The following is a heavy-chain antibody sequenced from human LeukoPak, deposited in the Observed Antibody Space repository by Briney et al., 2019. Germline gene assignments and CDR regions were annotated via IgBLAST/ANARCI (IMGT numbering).Heavy chain of an antibody. CDR2: TYYRSKWYN. CDR1: GDSASSNSAA. CDR3: ARGRYSGYDWGFDYFDY. D-gene: IGHD5-12*01. J-gene: IGHJ4*02. Sequence: SQTLSLTCAISGDSASSNSAAWYWIRQSPSRGLEWLGRTYYRSKWYNDYAVSVKSRITINPDTSKNQFSLQLNSVTPEDTAVYYCARGRYSGYDWGFDYFDYWGQGTLVTVSS. V-gene: IGHV6-1*01.